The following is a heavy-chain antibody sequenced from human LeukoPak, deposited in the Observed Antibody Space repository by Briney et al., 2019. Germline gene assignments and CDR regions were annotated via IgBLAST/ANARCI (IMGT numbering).Heavy chain of an antibody. V-gene: IGHV3-30*19. Sequence: GGSLRLSCAASGFTFRIYGIHWVRQAPGKGLEWVAVISYDGSNKYYADSVKGRFTISRDNSKNTLYLQMNSLRAEDTAVYYCARLPRIVVVVAATRDDAFDIWGQGTMVTVSS. D-gene: IGHD2-15*01. CDR1: GFTFRIYG. J-gene: IGHJ3*02. CDR2: ISYDGSNK. CDR3: ARLPRIVVVVAATRDDAFDI.